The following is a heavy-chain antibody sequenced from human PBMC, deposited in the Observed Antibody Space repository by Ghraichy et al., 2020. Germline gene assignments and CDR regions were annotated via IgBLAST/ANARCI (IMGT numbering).Heavy chain of an antibody. CDR3: AQTTVTLYYYYYYGMDV. CDR1: GFTFSSYW. D-gene: IGHD4-17*01. J-gene: IGHJ6*02. V-gene: IGHV3-74*01. Sequence: GGSLRLSCAASGFTFSSYWMHWVRQAPGKGLVWVSRINSDGSSTSYADSVKGRFTISRDNAKNTLYLQMNSLRAEDTAVYYCAQTTVTLYYYYYYGMDVWGQGPPVTVSS. CDR2: INSDGSST.